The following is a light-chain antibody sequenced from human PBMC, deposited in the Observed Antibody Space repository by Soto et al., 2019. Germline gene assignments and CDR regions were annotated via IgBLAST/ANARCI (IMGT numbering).Light chain of an antibody. V-gene: IGKV1-39*01. CDR2: TAA. J-gene: IGKJ2*01. Sequence: IYMTQSPSSLSASVGDRVTITCRASQRITTYLNWYQQKPGKAPKLLISTAATLQGGVPSRFSGSGSGTDFTLTITTLQPEDFATYFCQQSYSTPYTFGQGTKLEIK. CDR1: QRITTY. CDR3: QQSYSTPYT.